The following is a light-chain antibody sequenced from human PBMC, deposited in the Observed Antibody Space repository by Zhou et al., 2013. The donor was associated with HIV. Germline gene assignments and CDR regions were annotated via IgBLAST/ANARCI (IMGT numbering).Light chain of an antibody. V-gene: IGKV1-39*01. CDR1: QNILSY. Sequence: DIQMTQSPSSLSASVGDKVTITCRSSQNILSYLNWYQHKVGKAPELLIYAASRLQGGVPSRFSGSGSGTDFTLTITSLQPEDFATYYCQQSYNTPPITFGQGTRLEIK. CDR3: QQSYNTPPIT. J-gene: IGKJ5*01. CDR2: AAS.